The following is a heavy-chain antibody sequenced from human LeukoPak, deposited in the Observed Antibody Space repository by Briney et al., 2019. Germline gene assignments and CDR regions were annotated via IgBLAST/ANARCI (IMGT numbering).Heavy chain of an antibody. D-gene: IGHD3-22*01. CDR3: AKDGEYYYDSSGYRDYYYGMDV. J-gene: IGHJ6*02. Sequence: PGGSLRLSCAASGFTFSSYWMSWVRQAPGKGLEWVSAISGSGGSTYYADSVKGRFTISRDNSKNTLYLQMNSLRAEDTAVYYCAKDGEYYYDSSGYRDYYYGMDVWGQGTTVTVSS. V-gene: IGHV3-23*01. CDR1: GFTFSSYW. CDR2: ISGSGGST.